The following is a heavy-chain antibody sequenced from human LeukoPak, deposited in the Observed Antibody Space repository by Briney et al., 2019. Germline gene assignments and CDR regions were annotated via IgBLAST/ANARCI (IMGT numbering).Heavy chain of an antibody. Sequence: PGGSLRLSCAASGFTFSSYWMSWVRQAPGKGLEWVANIKQDGSEKYYVDSVKGRFTISRDNSKNTLYLQMNSLRAEDTAVYYCARDGYYGPQKEHWGQGTLVTVSS. CDR1: GFTFSSYW. J-gene: IGHJ1*01. D-gene: IGHD3-10*01. V-gene: IGHV3-7*03. CDR2: IKQDGSEK. CDR3: ARDGYYGPQKEH.